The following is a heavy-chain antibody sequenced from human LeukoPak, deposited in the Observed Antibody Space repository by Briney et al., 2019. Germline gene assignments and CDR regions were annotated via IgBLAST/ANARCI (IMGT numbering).Heavy chain of an antibody. CDR1: GGSISSYY. D-gene: IGHD3-3*01. CDR2: IYYSGST. Sequence: ETLSLTCTVSGGSISSYYWSWIRQPPGKGLEWIGYIYYSGSTNCNPSLKSRVTISVDMSKNQFSLKLSSVTAADTAVYYCARAYDLWSGYSPNWFDPWGQGTLVTVSS. V-gene: IGHV4-59*01. CDR3: ARAYDLWSGYSPNWFDP. J-gene: IGHJ5*02.